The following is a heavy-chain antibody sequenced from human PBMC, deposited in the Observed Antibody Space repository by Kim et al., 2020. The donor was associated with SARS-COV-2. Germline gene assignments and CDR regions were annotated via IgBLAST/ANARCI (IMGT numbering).Heavy chain of an antibody. V-gene: IGHV3-15*01. D-gene: IGHD3-3*01. CDR2: IKSKTDGGTT. CDR1: GFTFSNAW. J-gene: IGHJ3*02. Sequence: GGSLRLSCAASGFTFSNAWMSWVRQAPGKGLEWVGRIKSKTDGGTTDYAAPVKGRFTISRDDSKNTLYLQMNSLKTEDTAVYYGTKGGSITIFGVVIMFHGFDIRGQGTMVTVSS. CDR3: TKGGSITIFGVVIMFHGFDI.